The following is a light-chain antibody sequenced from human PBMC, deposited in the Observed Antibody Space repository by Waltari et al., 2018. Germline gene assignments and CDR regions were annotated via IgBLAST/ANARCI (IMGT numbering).Light chain of an antibody. Sequence: SSRSSQCVDRTLARDQQKPGHAPNLLIYGASIRATGIADRFTGSGSGTDFSLTVSSLEPEDFAIYFCQHYVRLPATFGQGTKVEIK. V-gene: IGKV3-20*01. CDR2: GAS. J-gene: IGKJ1*01. CDR1: QCVDRT. CDR3: QHYVRLPAT.